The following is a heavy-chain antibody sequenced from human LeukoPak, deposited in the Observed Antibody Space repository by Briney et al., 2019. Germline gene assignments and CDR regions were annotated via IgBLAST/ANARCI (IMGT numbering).Heavy chain of an antibody. V-gene: IGHV4-34*01. CDR1: GGSFSGYY. J-gene: IGHJ4*02. CDR2: INHSGST. CDR3: AGNCGGDCYRDY. Sequence: SETLSLTCAVYGGSFSGYYWSWIRQPPGKGLEWIGGINHSGSTNYNPSLKSRVTISVDTSKNQFSLKLSSVTAADTAVYYCAGNCGGDCYRDYWGQGTLVTVSS. D-gene: IGHD2-21*02.